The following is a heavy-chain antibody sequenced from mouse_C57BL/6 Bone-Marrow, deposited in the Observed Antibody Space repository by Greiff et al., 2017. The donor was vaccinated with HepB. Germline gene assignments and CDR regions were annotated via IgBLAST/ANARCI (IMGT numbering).Heavy chain of an antibody. V-gene: IGHV3-6*01. CDR3: ASLYGYDEANSDY. J-gene: IGHJ2*01. D-gene: IGHD2-2*01. CDR2: ISYDGSN. CDR1: GYSITSGYY. Sequence: EVKLQESGPGLVKPSQSLSLTCSVTGYSITSGYYWNWIRQFPGNKLEWMGYISYDGSNNYNPSLKNRISITRDTSKNQFFLKLNSVTTEDTATYYCASLYGYDEANSDYWGQGTTLTVSS.